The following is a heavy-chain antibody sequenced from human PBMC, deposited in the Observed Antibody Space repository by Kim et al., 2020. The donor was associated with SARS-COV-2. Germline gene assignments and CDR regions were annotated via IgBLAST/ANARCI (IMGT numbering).Heavy chain of an antibody. CDR1: GFTFSSYA. CDR3: AKPEGITMIVVVQSAFDI. J-gene: IGHJ3*02. V-gene: IGHV3-23*01. Sequence: GGSLRLSCAASGFTFSSYAMSWVRQAPGKGLEWVSAISGSGGSTYYADSVKGRFTISRDNSKNTLYLQMNSLRAEDTAVYYCAKPEGITMIVVVQSAFDIWGQGTMVTVSS. D-gene: IGHD3-22*01. CDR2: ISGSGGST.